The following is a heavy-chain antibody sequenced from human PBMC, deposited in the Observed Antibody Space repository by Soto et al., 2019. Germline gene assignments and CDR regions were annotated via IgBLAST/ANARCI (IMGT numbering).Heavy chain of an antibody. V-gene: IGHV3-33*01. D-gene: IGHD5-18*01. J-gene: IGHJ6*02. CDR3: ARDGLEYSYGYHYGMDV. CDR2: IWYDGSNK. Sequence: PGGSLRLSCAASGFTFSSYGMHWVRQAPGKGLEWVAVIWYDGSNKYYADSVKGRFTISRDNSKNTLYLQMNSLRAEDTAVYYCARDGLEYSYGYHYGMDVWGQGTTVTVSS. CDR1: GFTFSSYG.